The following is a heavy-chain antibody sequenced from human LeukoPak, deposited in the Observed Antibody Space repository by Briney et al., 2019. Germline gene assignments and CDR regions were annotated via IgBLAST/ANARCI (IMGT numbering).Heavy chain of an antibody. D-gene: IGHD1-26*01. Sequence: SGGSLRLSCAASGFTFSSYAMSWVRRAPGKGLERVSGISGRSDSIYYADSVEGRFTISRDYSKSTVDLQMNSLRAEDTAVYYCAREKWERHHCGVDVWGQGTTVTVSS. CDR3: AREKWERHHCGVDV. CDR2: ISGRSDSI. V-gene: IGHV3-23*01. J-gene: IGHJ6*02. CDR1: GFTFSSYA.